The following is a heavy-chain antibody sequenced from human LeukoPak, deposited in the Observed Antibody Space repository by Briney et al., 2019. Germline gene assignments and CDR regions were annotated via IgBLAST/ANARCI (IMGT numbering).Heavy chain of an antibody. CDR2: INTETGNP. CDR1: GYTFISYA. D-gene: IGHD5-18*01. CDR3: ARALRSGYSYGTKDFDY. J-gene: IGHJ4*02. V-gene: IGHV7-4-1*02. Sequence: EASVKVSCKASGYTFISYAMNWVRQAPGQGLEWMGWINTETGNPTYAQGFTGQFVFSVDTSVNTAYLQISSLKAEDTAVYYCARALRSGYSYGTKDFDYWGQGTLVTVSS.